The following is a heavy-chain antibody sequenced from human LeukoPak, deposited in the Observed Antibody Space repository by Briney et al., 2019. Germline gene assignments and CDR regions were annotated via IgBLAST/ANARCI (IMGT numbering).Heavy chain of an antibody. Sequence: GGSLRLSCAASGFTFSSYSMNWVRQAPGKGLEWVSYISSSSSTIYYADSVKGRFTISRDNAKNSLYLQMNSLRAEDTAVYYCARIDSRRTFDIWGQGTMVTVSS. J-gene: IGHJ3*02. CDR3: ARIDSRRTFDI. CDR1: GFTFSSYS. D-gene: IGHD1-14*01. V-gene: IGHV3-48*01. CDR2: ISSSSSTI.